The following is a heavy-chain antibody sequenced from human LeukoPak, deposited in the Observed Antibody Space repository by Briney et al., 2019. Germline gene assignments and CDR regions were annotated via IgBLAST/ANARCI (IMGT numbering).Heavy chain of an antibody. Sequence: PGGSLRLSCAASGFTLSSYAIHWVRQAPGKGLEWVAVMSFDVRNTYYSESVKGRFIITRDNFRNTLYLQMNSLRTEDTAVYYCAFLEGYSYGTGSSYGTDVWGQGTAVTVS. J-gene: IGHJ6*02. CDR1: GFTLSSYA. CDR2: MSFDVRNT. D-gene: IGHD5-18*01. V-gene: IGHV3-30*03. CDR3: AFLEGYSYGTGSSYGTDV.